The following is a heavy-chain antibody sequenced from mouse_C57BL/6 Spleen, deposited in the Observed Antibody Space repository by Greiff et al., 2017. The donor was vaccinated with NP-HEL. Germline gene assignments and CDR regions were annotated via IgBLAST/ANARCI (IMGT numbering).Heavy chain of an antibody. CDR3: ARDDGSSYRYFDV. V-gene: IGHV5-4*01. D-gene: IGHD1-1*01. Sequence: EVKLVESGGGLVKPGGSLKLSCAASGFTFSSYAMSWVRQTPEKRLEWVATISDGGSYTYYPDNVKGRFTISRDNAKNNLYLQMSHLKSEDTAMYYCARDDGSSYRYFDVWGTGTTVTVSS. CDR2: ISDGGSYT. CDR1: GFTFSSYA. J-gene: IGHJ1*03.